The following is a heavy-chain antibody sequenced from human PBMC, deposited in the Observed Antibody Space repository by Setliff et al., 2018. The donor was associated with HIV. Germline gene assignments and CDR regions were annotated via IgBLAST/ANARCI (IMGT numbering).Heavy chain of an antibody. D-gene: IGHD3-22*01. CDR2: ISYTGTT. CDR3: ARHVARFDYDTGGYYVSHFDY. CDR1: GGSISNYY. V-gene: IGHV4-59*01. Sequence: PSEALSLTCTVSGGSISNYYWSWIRQPPGKGPEWIGYISYTGTTKYNPSLKSRVTISVDTSKNQFSVRLSSVSAADTAVYFCARHVARFDYDTGGYYVSHFDYWGQGTQVTVSS. J-gene: IGHJ4*02.